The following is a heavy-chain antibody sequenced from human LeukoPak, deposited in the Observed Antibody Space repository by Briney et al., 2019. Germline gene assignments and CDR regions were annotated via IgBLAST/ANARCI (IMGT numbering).Heavy chain of an antibody. D-gene: IGHD2-15*01. V-gene: IGHV1-8*01. CDR1: GYTFTSLD. Sequence: EASVKVSCKASGYTFTSLDINWARQATGQGLEWMGWINPNSGNTGHAQQFQGRVTISRDTSISTVYMELSSLRSEDTAVYYCVRVDGSPDYWGQGTLVTVSS. CDR3: VRVDGSPDY. J-gene: IGHJ4*02. CDR2: INPNSGNT.